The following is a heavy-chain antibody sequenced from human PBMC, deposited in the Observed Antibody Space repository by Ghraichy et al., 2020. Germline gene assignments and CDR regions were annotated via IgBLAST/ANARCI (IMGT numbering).Heavy chain of an antibody. D-gene: IGHD6-13*01. CDR1: GYSFTSYW. V-gene: IGHV5-10-1*01. CDR3: AREGITDSIAAAGREPLDY. CDR2: IDPSDSYN. Sequence: GESLNISCKGSGYSFTSYWISWVRQMPGKGLEWMGRIDPSDSYNNYSPSFQGHVTISADKSISTAYLQWSSLKASDTAMYYCAREGITDSIAAAGREPLDYWGQGTLVTVSS. J-gene: IGHJ4*02.